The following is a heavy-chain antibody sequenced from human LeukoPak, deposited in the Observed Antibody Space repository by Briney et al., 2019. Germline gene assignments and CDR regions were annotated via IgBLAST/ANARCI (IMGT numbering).Heavy chain of an antibody. Sequence: GGSLRLSCAASEFTFSNYDMHWVRQAPGKGLEWVAVISYDGSNKYYVDSVKGRFTISRDNSKNTLYLQMNSLRAEDTAVYYCAKGYGPYYYDSSLDIWGQGTMVTVSS. CDR2: ISYDGSNK. D-gene: IGHD3-22*01. V-gene: IGHV3-30*18. J-gene: IGHJ3*02. CDR1: EFTFSNYD. CDR3: AKGYGPYYYDSSLDI.